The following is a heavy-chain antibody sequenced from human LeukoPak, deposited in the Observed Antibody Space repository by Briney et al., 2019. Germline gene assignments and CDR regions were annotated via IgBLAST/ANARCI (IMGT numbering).Heavy chain of an antibody. D-gene: IGHD2-15*01. V-gene: IGHV4-39*01. CDR1: GGSISSSSYY. J-gene: IGHJ4*02. CDR2: IFYSGNT. CDR3: AKTRCSGGSPHFDF. Sequence: SETLSLICTVSGGSISSSSYYWGWIRQTPGKGLEWIANIFYSGNTYYNPSLQSRVTISVDTSTNQFSLKLSSVTAADTAVYYCAKTRCSGGSPHFDFWGQGTLVTVSS.